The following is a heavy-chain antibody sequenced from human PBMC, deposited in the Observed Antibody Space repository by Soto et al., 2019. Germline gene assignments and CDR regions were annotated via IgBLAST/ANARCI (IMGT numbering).Heavy chain of an antibody. CDR2: IIPIFGTA. J-gene: IGHJ5*02. CDR1: GGTFSSYA. V-gene: IGHV1-69*01. Sequence: QVQLVQSGAEVKKPGSSVKVSCKASGGTFSSYAISWVRQAPGQGLEWMGGIIPIFGTANYAQKFQGRVTITADESTSTAYMERSSLRSEDTAVYYCARDLWFGELIPTNWFDPWGQGTLVTVSS. D-gene: IGHD3-10*01. CDR3: ARDLWFGELIPTNWFDP.